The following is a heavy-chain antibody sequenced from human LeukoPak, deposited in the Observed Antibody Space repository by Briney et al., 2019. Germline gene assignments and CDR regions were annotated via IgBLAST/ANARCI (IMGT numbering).Heavy chain of an antibody. D-gene: IGHD5-12*01. CDR3: ARHIGYSAWNPDY. Sequence: GESLKISCKASGYSFTSYWIGWVRQMPGKGLEWMGTIYPYDSDTRYSPSFQGQVTISADKYISTAYLQWSNLKASDTAMYYCARHIGYSAWNPDYWGQGTLVTVSS. CDR2: IYPYDSDT. V-gene: IGHV5-51*01. CDR1: GYSFTSYW. J-gene: IGHJ4*02.